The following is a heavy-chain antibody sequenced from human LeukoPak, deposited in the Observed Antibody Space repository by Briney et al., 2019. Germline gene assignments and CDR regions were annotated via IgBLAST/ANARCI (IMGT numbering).Heavy chain of an antibody. CDR2: IYYSAST. J-gene: IGHJ4*02. CDR3: ARLGGVVGATFHFDY. Sequence: PSETLSLTCTVSGGSISSYYWSWIRQPPGKGLEWIGYIYYSASTNYNPSLKSRVTISVDTSKNQFSLKLSSVTAADTAVYYCARLGGVVGATFHFDYWGQGTLVTVSS. D-gene: IGHD1-26*01. CDR1: GGSISSYY. V-gene: IGHV4-59*08.